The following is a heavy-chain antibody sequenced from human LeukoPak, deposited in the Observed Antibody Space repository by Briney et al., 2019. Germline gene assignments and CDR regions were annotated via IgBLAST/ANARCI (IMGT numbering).Heavy chain of an antibody. J-gene: IGHJ3*02. D-gene: IGHD3-22*01. V-gene: IGHV3-30*02. CDR2: IRYDGSNR. CDR3: AKIKVTMMEDAFDI. Sequence: PGGSLRLSCAASEFTFSTYSMNWVRQAPGKGLEWVAFIRYDGSNRYYADSVKGRFTISRDNSKNTLYLQMNSLRAEDTAVYYCAKIKVTMMEDAFDIWGQGTMVTVSS. CDR1: EFTFSTYS.